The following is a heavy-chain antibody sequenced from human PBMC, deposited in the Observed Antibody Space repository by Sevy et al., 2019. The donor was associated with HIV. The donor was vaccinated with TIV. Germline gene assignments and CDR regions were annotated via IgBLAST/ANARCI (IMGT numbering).Heavy chain of an antibody. D-gene: IGHD3-22*01. CDR1: GFSFRNFG. CDR2: ISFDGDTK. V-gene: IGHV3-30*18. J-gene: IGHJ6*02. Sequence: GGSLRLSCAASGFSFRNFGMHWVRQAPGKGLEWLALISFDGDTKYYGDSVKGRFTISRDNSKNTLYLQMNSLRVGDTAVYYCAKRGGHDTSGYVSYYYYGMDVWGQGTTVTVSS. CDR3: AKRGGHDTSGYVSYYYYGMDV.